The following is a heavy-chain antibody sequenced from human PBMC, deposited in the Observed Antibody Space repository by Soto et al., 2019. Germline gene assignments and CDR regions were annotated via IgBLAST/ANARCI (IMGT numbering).Heavy chain of an antibody. V-gene: IGHV1-46*01. Sequence: GASVEVSCKASGYAFTSYYMHWVRQAPGQGLEWMGIINPSGGSTSYAQKFQGRVTMTRDTSTSTVYMELSSLRSEDTAVYYCARDARESITGRLDWFDPWGQGTLVTVSS. CDR1: GYAFTSYY. CDR3: ARDARESITGRLDWFDP. D-gene: IGHD1-20*01. J-gene: IGHJ5*02. CDR2: INPSGGST.